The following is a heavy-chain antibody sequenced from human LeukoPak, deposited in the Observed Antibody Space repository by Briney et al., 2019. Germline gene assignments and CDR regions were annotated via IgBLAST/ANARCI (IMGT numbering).Heavy chain of an antibody. J-gene: IGHJ6*02. CDR3: ARTKVTNYGMDV. V-gene: IGHV4-61*01. Sequence: SETLSLTCTVSGGSVSSGSDYWRWIRQPPGTGLEWIGYIFYSGSTNYNPSLKSRVTISVDTSKNQFSLKLSSVTAADTAVYYCARTKVTNYGMDVWGQGTTVTVSS. CDR2: IFYSGST. D-gene: IGHD4-17*01. CDR1: GGSVSSGSDY.